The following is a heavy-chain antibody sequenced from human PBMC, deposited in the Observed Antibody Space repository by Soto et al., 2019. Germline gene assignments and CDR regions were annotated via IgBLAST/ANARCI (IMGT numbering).Heavy chain of an antibody. CDR1: GFTFSDNL. CDR3: ARDIQSVGRRANDAVEV. J-gene: IGHJ3*01. D-gene: IGHD5-18*01. Sequence: QVQLVQSGAELKKPGASVHISCTASGFTFSDNLIHWVRQVPGQGLEWMGWLNPETGNTRYSETFQARVTISRHPSARRAYLELSGLENDDAAMCFSARDIQSVGRRANDAVEVWGQGTMITVSS. CDR2: LNPETGNT. V-gene: IGHV1-3*01.